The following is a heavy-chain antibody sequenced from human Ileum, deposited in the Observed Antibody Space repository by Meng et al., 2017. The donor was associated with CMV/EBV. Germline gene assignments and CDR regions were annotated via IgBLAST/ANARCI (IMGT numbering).Heavy chain of an antibody. D-gene: IGHD2-2*01. V-gene: IGHV4-61*01. J-gene: IGHJ5*02. Sequence: ESLKISCTVSGGSVSSGNYYWSWIRQPPGKGLEWIGYIYYSGSTNYNPSLKSRVTTSVDTSKNKFSLKLSSVTAADTAVYYCARGYCSTTSCYPLSFDPWGQGTLVTVSS. CDR1: GGSVSSGNYY. CDR2: IYYSGST. CDR3: ARGYCSTTSCYPLSFDP.